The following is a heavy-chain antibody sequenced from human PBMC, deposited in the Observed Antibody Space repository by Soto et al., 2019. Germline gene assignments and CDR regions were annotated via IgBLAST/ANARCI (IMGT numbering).Heavy chain of an antibody. J-gene: IGHJ4*02. Sequence: SETLSLTCTVSGGSISSSSYYWGWIRQPPGKGLEWIGSIYYSGSTYYNPSLKSRVTISVNTSKNQFSLKLSSVTAADTAVYYCARKHSSGYYSDYWGQGTLVTVSS. CDR2: IYYSGST. V-gene: IGHV4-39*01. D-gene: IGHD3-22*01. CDR1: GGSISSSSYY. CDR3: ARKHSSGYYSDY.